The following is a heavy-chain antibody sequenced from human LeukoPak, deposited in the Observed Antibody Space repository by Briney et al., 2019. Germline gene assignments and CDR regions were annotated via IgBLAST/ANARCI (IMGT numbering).Heavy chain of an antibody. V-gene: IGHV4-59*01. CDR2: IYYSGST. D-gene: IGHD4-17*01. Sequence: SETLSLTCTVSRGSIDSYYWSWIRQPPGKGLEWIGYIYYSGSTNYNPSLKSRVTISVDTSKNQFSLKLSSVTAADTAVYYCARDSTVTTPNYYYYYGMDVWGQGTTVTVSS. CDR3: ARDSTVTTPNYYYYYGMDV. J-gene: IGHJ6*02. CDR1: RGSIDSYY.